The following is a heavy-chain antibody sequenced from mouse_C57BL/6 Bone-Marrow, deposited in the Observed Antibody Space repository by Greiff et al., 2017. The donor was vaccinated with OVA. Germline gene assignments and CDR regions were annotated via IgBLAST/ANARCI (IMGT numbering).Heavy chain of an antibody. Sequence: QVQLQQSGAELVKPGASVKLSCKASGYTFTSYWMHWVKQRPGQGLEWIGMIHPTSGSTNYNVKFKSKATLTVDKSSSTAYMQLSSLTSEDSAVYYCARPVYYYGSSYGYFDVWGTGTTVTVSS. J-gene: IGHJ1*03. CDR3: ARPVYYYGSSYGYFDV. V-gene: IGHV1-64*01. CDR1: GYTFTSYW. CDR2: IHPTSGST. D-gene: IGHD1-1*01.